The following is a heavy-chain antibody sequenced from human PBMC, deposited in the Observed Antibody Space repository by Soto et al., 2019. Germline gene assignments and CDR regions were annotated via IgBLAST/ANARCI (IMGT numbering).Heavy chain of an antibody. J-gene: IGHJ4*02. CDR3: AREFIAVAGTTFDY. D-gene: IGHD6-19*01. V-gene: IGHV4-61*01. CDR2: IYYSGST. Sequence: KPSETLSLTCTVSGGSVSSGSYYWSWIRQPPGKGLEWIGYIYYSGSTNYNPSLKSRVTISVDTSKNQFSLKLSSVTAADTAVYYCAREFIAVAGTTFDYWGQGTLVTVSS. CDR1: GGSVSSGSYY.